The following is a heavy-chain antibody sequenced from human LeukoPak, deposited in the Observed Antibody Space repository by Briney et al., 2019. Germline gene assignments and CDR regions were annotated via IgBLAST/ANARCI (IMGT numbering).Heavy chain of an antibody. V-gene: IGHV1-58*02. D-gene: IGHD3-9*01. J-gene: IGHJ4*02. Sequence: SVKVSCKASGYTFTRSAMQWVRQARGQRLEWIGWIIVDSGNTNYAQKFQERVTITRDMSTSTAYMELSRLRSEDTAVYYCAAGGLRYVDKGQYDLYYWGQGTLVTVST. CDR3: AAGGLRYVDKGQYDLYY. CDR2: IIVDSGNT. CDR1: GYTFTRSA.